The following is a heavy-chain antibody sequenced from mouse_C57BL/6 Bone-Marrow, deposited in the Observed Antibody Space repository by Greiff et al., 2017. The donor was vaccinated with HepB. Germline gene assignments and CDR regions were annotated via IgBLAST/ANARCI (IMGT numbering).Heavy chain of an antibody. Sequence: VQLQQPGAELVMPGASVKLSCKASGYTFTSYWMHWVKQRPGQGLEWIGEIDPSDSYTNYNQKFKGKSTLTVDKSSSTAYMQLISLTSEDSAVYYCARSDYDYDGLFAYWGQGTLVTVSA. CDR3: ARSDYDYDGLFAY. CDR2: IDPSDSYT. V-gene: IGHV1-69*01. J-gene: IGHJ3*01. CDR1: GYTFTSYW. D-gene: IGHD2-4*01.